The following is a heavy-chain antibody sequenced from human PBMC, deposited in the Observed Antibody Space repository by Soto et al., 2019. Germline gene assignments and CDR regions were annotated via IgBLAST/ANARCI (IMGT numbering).Heavy chain of an antibody. D-gene: IGHD5-12*01. CDR3: AKHSGYDSLGSATRGRPLDY. J-gene: IGHJ4*02. CDR2: ISGSGGST. Sequence: HPGGSLRLSCAASGFTFSSYAMSWVRQAPGKGLEWVSAISGSGGSTYYADSVKGRFTISRDNSKNTLYLQMNSLRAEDTAVYYCAKHSGYDSLGSATRGRPLDYWGQGTLVTVSS. V-gene: IGHV3-23*01. CDR1: GFTFSSYA.